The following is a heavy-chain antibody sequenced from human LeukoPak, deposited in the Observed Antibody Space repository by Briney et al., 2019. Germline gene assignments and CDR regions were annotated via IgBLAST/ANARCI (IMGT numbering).Heavy chain of an antibody. V-gene: IGHV4-59*01. D-gene: IGHD1-14*01. CDR3: ARSAGYYFDY. J-gene: IGHJ4*02. CDR1: GGSISSYY. Sequence: SETLSLTCTVSGGSISSYYWSWVRQPPGKGLEWIGYIYYSGSTNYYPSLKSRVTVSVDTSKNQFSLKLSSVTAADTAVYYCARSAGYYFDYWGQGTLVTVSS. CDR2: IYYSGST.